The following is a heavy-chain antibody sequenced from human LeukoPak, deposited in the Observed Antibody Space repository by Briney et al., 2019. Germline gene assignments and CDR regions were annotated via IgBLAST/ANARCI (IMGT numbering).Heavy chain of an antibody. J-gene: IGHJ6*02. CDR2: IYYSGST. V-gene: IGHV4-59*08. Sequence: PSETLSLTCTVSGGSISSYYWSWIRQPPGKGLEWIGYIYYSGSTNYNPSLKSRVTISVDTSKNQFSLKLSSVTAADTAVYYCARHVSGYGPSYCYGMDVWGQGTTVTVSS. D-gene: IGHD5-18*01. CDR3: ARHVSGYGPSYCYGMDV. CDR1: GGSISSYY.